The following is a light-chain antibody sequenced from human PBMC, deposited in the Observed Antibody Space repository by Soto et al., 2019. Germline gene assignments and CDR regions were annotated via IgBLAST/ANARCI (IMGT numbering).Light chain of an antibody. CDR3: QHYGAAPIT. CDR1: QSVGGN. CDR2: GAS. V-gene: IGKV3-20*01. Sequence: EIVLTQSPGSLSLPPGDRATLSCRASQSVGGNVAWYQQIPGQPPKLLIFGASSRATGIADKFSGSGSGTDFTLTISRLEPADFALYYCQHYGAAPITFGQGTRLE. J-gene: IGKJ5*01.